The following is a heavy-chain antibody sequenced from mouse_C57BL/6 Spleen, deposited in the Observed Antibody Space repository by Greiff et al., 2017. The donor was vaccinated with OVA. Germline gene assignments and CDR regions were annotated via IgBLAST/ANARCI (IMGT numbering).Heavy chain of an antibody. CDR2: ISYDGSN. CDR1: GYSITSGYY. CDR3: ARGILGGFAY. V-gene: IGHV3-6*01. Sequence: EVQLQESGPGLVKPSQSLSLTCSVTGYSITSGYYWNWIRQFPGNKLEWMGYISYDGSNNYNPSLKNRISITRDTSKNQFFLKLNSVTTEDTATYYCARGILGGFAYWGQGTLVTVSA. D-gene: IGHD4-1*01. J-gene: IGHJ3*01.